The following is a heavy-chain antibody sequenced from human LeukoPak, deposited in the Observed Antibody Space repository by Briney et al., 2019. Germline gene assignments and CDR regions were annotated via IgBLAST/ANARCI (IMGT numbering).Heavy chain of an antibody. CDR3: AREIVPRYYGSGSYSGIDY. CDR1: GFTFSSYS. D-gene: IGHD3-10*01. V-gene: IGHV3-21*01. Sequence: GGSLRLSCAASGFTFSSYSMNWVRQAPGKGLEWVSSISSSSSYIYYADSVKGRFTISRDNAKNSLYLQMNSLRAEDTAVYYCAREIVPRYYGSGSYSGIDYWGQGTLVTVSS. J-gene: IGHJ4*02. CDR2: ISSSSSYI.